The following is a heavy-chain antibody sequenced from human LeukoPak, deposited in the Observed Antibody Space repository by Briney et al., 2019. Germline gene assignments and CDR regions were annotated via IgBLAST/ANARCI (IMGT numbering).Heavy chain of an antibody. D-gene: IGHD6-13*01. CDR1: GFSLTTREVG. J-gene: IGHJ4*02. CDR2: IYWDDDR. Sequence: SGPTLVNPTQTLTLTCTFSGFSLTTREVGVGWIRQPPGKALEWLALIYWDDDRRYSPSLRSRLTITKDTSKNQVVLTLTNMDSVDTATYYCAHSTDRYSSSWYYFDYWGQGTLVTVSS. V-gene: IGHV2-5*02. CDR3: AHSTDRYSSSWYYFDY.